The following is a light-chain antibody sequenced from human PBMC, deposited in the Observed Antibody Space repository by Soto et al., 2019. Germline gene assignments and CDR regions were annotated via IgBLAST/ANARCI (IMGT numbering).Light chain of an antibody. CDR2: DVS. CDR1: QDIGTK. J-gene: IGKJ4*01. CDR3: QQRSNWPRLT. Sequence: IVMTQSPAILSVSPGERGTLSCRASQDIGTKLAWYQQKPGQAPSLLMYDVSTRASAAPARFSGSGSGSEFTLTISSLQSEDFAVYFCQQRSNWPRLTFGGRTKVDIK. V-gene: IGKV3-15*01.